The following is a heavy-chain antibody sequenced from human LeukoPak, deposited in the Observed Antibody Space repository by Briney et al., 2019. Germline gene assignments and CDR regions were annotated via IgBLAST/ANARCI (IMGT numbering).Heavy chain of an antibody. CDR2: ISGSGGCT. CDR3: AKTGYGSGWYRIWDY. V-gene: IGHV3-23*01. D-gene: IGHD6-19*01. J-gene: IGHJ4*02. Sequence: GGSLRLSCAASGFAFSSFDMSWVRQAPGKGLEWVSAISGSGGCTYYADSVKGRFTISRDNSRNTLYLQMNSLRAEDTALYYCAKTGYGSGWYRIWDYWGQGTLVTVSS. CDR1: GFAFSSFD.